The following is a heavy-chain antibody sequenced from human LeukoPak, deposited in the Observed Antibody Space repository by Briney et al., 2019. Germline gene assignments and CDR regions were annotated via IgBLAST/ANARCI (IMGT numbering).Heavy chain of an antibody. D-gene: IGHD3-22*01. CDR1: DSIIRHYG. V-gene: IGHV3-33*03. CDR3: AGGNGYYTLTTY. J-gene: IGHJ1*01. CDR2: IGDDGSNK. Sequence: GGSLRLSCAASDSIIRHYGMHWVRQAPGKGLEWVAVIGDDGSNKHYADSVKGRFTISRDNSKNTVYLQMDSLRAEDTAVYYCAGGNGYYTLTTYWGQGTLVTVSS.